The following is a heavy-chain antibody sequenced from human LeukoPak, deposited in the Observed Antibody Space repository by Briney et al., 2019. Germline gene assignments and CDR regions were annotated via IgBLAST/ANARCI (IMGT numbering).Heavy chain of an antibody. D-gene: IGHD3-22*01. CDR2: ISSRSSYI. J-gene: IGHJ4*02. CDR1: GFTFSSYS. Sequence: PGGSLRLSCAASGFTFSSYSMNWVRQAPGKGLEWVSSISSRSSYIYYADSVKGRFTISRDNAKNSLYLQMNSLRAEDTAVYYCARDYDSSGYYDYWGQGTLVTVSS. V-gene: IGHV3-21*01. CDR3: ARDYDSSGYYDY.